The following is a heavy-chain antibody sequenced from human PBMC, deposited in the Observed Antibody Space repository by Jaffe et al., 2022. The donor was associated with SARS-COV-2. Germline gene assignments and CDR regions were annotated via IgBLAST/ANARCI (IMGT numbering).Heavy chain of an antibody. J-gene: IGHJ6*02. D-gene: IGHD2-8*02. V-gene: IGHV3-23*01. CDR2: ISGSGGST. Sequence: EVQLLESGGGLVQPGGSLRLSCAASGFTFSSYAMSWVRQAPGKGLEWVSAISGSGGSTYYADSVKGRFTISRDNSKNTLYLQMNSLRAEDTAVYYCAKGPGGVVYAIPHYYYYGMDVWGQGTTVTVSS. CDR3: AKGPGGVVYAIPHYYYYGMDV. CDR1: GFTFSSYA.